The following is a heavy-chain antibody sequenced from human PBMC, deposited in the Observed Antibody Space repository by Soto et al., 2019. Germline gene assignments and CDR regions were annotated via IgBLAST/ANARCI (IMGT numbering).Heavy chain of an antibody. Sequence: QVQLQESGPGLVKPSQTLSLTCTVSGGSIRGGDYYWSWIRQHPGKGLEWIGYIFYSGNSFYNPSLKSGVTISVDTSKXXXXXXLSSVTAADTAIYYCARLSSLYYNSDYGGYYFDYWGQGTLVSVSS. CDR3: ARLSSLYYNSDYGGYYFDY. CDR2: IFYSGNS. J-gene: IGHJ4*02. D-gene: IGHD3-10*01. V-gene: IGHV4-31*03. CDR1: GGSIRGGDYY.